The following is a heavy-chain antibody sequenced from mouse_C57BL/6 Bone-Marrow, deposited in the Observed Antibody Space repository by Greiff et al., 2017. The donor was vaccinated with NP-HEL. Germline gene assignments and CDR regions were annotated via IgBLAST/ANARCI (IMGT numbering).Heavy chain of an antibody. J-gene: IGHJ4*01. CDR3: AREGGLRRRTYAMDY. V-gene: IGHV5-16*01. CDR2: INYDGSST. CDR1: GFTFSDYY. Sequence: EVKLMESEGGLVQPGSSMKLSCTTSGFTFSDYYMAWVRQVPEKGLDWVANINYDGSSTYYLDSLKSRFIISRDNAKNILYLQMSSLKSEDTATYYCAREGGLRRRTYAMDYWGQGPSVTVSS. D-gene: IGHD2-4*01.